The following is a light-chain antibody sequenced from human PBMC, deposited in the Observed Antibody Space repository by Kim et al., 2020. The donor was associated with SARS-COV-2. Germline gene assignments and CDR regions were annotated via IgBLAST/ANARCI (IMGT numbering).Light chain of an antibody. V-gene: IGLV2-8*01. J-gene: IGLJ1*01. CDR1: RGDFGIYTD. CDR3: ASHGGYDYV. Sequence: SDTASCSGTRGDFGIYTDVAWYQQPPGKSPKLIIYEGTQRPSGVPDRFSGSMSGNTASLTVSGLQAEDEADYYCASHGGYDYVFGTGTKVTVL. CDR2: EGT.